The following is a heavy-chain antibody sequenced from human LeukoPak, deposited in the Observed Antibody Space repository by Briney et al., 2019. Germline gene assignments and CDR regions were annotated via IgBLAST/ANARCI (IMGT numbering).Heavy chain of an antibody. CDR3: AKDEQGYDSSGASLVN. D-gene: IGHD3-22*01. CDR2: ISWDGGST. V-gene: IGHV3-43*01. Sequence: GGSLRLSCAASGFTFDDYTMHWVRQAPGKGLEWVSLISWDGGSTYYADSVKGRFTISRDNSKNSLYLQMNSLRTEDTALYYCAKDEQGYDSSGASLVNWGQGTLVTVSS. J-gene: IGHJ4*02. CDR1: GFTFDDYT.